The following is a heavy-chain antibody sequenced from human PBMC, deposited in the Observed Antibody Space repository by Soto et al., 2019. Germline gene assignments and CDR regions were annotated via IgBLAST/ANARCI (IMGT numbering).Heavy chain of an antibody. CDR3: AHSRETGDPYYYYGMDV. CDR1: GFSLSTSGVG. Sequence: QITLKESGPTLVKPTQTLTLTCTFSGFSLSTSGVGVGWIRQPPGKALEWLALIYWDDDKRYSPSLRSRLTITKDTSKNQVVLTMTNMDPVDTATYYCAHSRETGDPYYYYGMDVWGQGTTDPVSS. V-gene: IGHV2-5*02. CDR2: IYWDDDK. J-gene: IGHJ6*02. D-gene: IGHD7-27*01.